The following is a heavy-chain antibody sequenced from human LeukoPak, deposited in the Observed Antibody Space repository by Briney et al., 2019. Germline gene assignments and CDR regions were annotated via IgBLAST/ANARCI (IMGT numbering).Heavy chain of an antibody. D-gene: IGHD4-11*01. V-gene: IGHV3-21*01. CDR2: ISGSSEYI. CDR3: ARGTPTTRDFDS. J-gene: IGHJ4*02. CDR1: GFTFSNYS. Sequence: GGSLRLSCAASGFTFSNYSMNWVRQAPGKGLEWVSFISGSSEYIYYADSVKGRFTISRDNAKNSLYLQMNSLRAEDTAVYYCARGTPTTRDFDSWGQGTLVTVSS.